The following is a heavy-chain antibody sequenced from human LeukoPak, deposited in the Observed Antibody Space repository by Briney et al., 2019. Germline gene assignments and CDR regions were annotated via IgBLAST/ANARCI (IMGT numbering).Heavy chain of an antibody. CDR2: ISSSGSTI. CDR3: ARDGFYGSWYFDL. Sequence: GGSLRLSCAASGFTFSSYWMSWVRQAPGKGLEGVSYISSSGSTIYYADSVKGRFTISRDNAKNSLYLQMNSLRAEDTAVYYCARDGFYGSWYFDLWGRGTLVTVSS. D-gene: IGHD4-17*01. CDR1: GFTFSSYW. J-gene: IGHJ2*01. V-gene: IGHV3-48*04.